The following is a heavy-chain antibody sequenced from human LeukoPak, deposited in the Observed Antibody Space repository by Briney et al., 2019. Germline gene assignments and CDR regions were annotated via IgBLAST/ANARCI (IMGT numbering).Heavy chain of an antibody. V-gene: IGHV5-51*01. CDR3: ARPSSGWSWDAAFGI. J-gene: IGHJ3*02. Sequence: GESLKISCKGSEYSFTSYWIGWVRQMPGKGLEWMGIIYPGDSDTRYSPSFQGQVTISADKSISTAYLQWSSLKASDTAMYYCARPSSGWSWDAAFGIWGQGTMVTVSS. CDR2: IYPGDSDT. D-gene: IGHD6-19*01. CDR1: EYSFTSYW.